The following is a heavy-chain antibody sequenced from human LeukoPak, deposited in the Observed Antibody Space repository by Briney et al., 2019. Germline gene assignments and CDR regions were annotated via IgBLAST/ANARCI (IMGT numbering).Heavy chain of an antibody. Sequence: SETLSLTCTASGGSISSYYWSWIRQPAGKGLEWIGYIYYSGSTNYNPSLKSRVTISVDTSKNQFSLKPSSVTAADTAVYYCARVHQQWLVAYFDYWGQGTLVTVSS. J-gene: IGHJ4*02. CDR1: GGSISSYY. V-gene: IGHV4-59*01. CDR2: IYYSGST. D-gene: IGHD6-19*01. CDR3: ARVHQQWLVAYFDY.